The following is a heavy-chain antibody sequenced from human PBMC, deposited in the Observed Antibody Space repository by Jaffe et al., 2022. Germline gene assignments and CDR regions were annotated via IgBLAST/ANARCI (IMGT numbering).Heavy chain of an antibody. V-gene: IGHV1-46*03. CDR2: INPSGGST. CDR1: GYTFTSYY. Sequence: QVQLVQSGAEVKKPGASVKVSCKASGYTFTSYYMHWVRQAPGQGLEWMGIINPSGGSTSYAQKFQGRVTMTRDTSTSTVYMELSSLRSEDTAVYYCASAPRITMDPGVYYYYMDVWGKGTTVTVSS. J-gene: IGHJ6*03. D-gene: IGHD3-10*01. CDR3: ASAPRITMDPGVYYYYMDV.